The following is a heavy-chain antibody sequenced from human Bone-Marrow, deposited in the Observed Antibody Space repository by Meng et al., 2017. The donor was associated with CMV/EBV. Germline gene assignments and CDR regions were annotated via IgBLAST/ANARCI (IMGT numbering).Heavy chain of an antibody. Sequence: GGSLRLSCAASGFTFSRYEMNWVRQAPGKGLEWVSYISSSGSTIYYADSVKGRFTISRDNAKNSLYLQMNSLRAEDTAVYYCARDGETTIFGVVITPYYGMDVWGQGTTVTVSS. CDR3: ARDGETTIFGVVITPYYGMDV. V-gene: IGHV3-48*03. J-gene: IGHJ6*02. D-gene: IGHD3-3*01. CDR1: GFTFSRYE. CDR2: ISSSGSTI.